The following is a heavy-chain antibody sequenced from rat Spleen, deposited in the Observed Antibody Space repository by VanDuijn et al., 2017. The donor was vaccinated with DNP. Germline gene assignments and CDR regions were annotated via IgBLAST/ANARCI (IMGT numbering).Heavy chain of an antibody. V-gene: IGHV2-27*01. D-gene: IGHD1-2*01. CDR3: ARHYTY. CDR1: GFSLSVYH. J-gene: IGHJ2*01. CDR2: IQSGGNT. Sequence: QVQLKESGPGLVQPSQTLSLTCTVSGFSLSVYHVHWVRQPPGKALEWMGRIQSGGNTDYNSALKSRLSISRDTSKSQVFLKMNSVQTEDTAIYFCARHYTYWGQGVMVTVSS.